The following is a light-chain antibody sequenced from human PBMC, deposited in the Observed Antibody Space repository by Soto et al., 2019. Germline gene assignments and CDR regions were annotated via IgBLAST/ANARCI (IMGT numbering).Light chain of an antibody. CDR1: QGIRCH. J-gene: IGKJ3*01. CDR2: VAS. Sequence: DIQMTQSPSSLSASVGDRVIITCRARQGIRCHLAWLQQKPGKAPKSLIYVASNLQSGDPSKFSGSGSATDLTHTINSLQPEDFATYYCLQYDTYPRTFGPGTKVDIK. CDR3: LQYDTYPRT. V-gene: IGKV1-16*02.